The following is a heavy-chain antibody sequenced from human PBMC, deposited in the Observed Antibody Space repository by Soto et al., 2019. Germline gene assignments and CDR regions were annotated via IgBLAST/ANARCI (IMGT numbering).Heavy chain of an antibody. Sequence: GGSLRLSCAASGFTFSSYGMHWVRQAPGKGLEWVAVISYDGSNKYYADSVKGRFTISRDNSKNTLYLQMNSLRAEDTAVYYCAKDAFGGSYYRYYFDYWGQGTLVTVSS. J-gene: IGHJ4*02. D-gene: IGHD1-26*01. V-gene: IGHV3-30*18. CDR3: AKDAFGGSYYRYYFDY. CDR1: GFTFSSYG. CDR2: ISYDGSNK.